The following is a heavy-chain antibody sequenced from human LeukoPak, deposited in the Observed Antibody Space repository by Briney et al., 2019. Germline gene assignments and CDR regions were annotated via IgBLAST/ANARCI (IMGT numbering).Heavy chain of an antibody. D-gene: IGHD2-15*01. Sequence: GGSLRLSSAASGFTFSSYAMSWVRQAPGKGLEWVSAISGSGGSTYYADSVKGRFTISRDNSKNTLYLQMNSLRAEDTAVYYCAKDIVGEYYYYYGMDVWGQGTTVTVSS. CDR2: ISGSGGST. J-gene: IGHJ6*02. V-gene: IGHV3-23*01. CDR1: GFTFSSYA. CDR3: AKDIVGEYYYYYGMDV.